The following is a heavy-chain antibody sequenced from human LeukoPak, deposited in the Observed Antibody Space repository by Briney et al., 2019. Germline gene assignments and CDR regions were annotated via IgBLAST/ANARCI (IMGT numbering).Heavy chain of an antibody. CDR3: AKDYYDSSGYYFGTLGSGNAFDI. CDR2: ISWNSGRI. J-gene: IGHJ3*02. CDR1: GFTFDDYA. Sequence: GGSLRLSCAASGFTFDDYAMHWVRQAPGKGLEGVSGISWNSGRIGYADSVKGRFTISRDNAKNSLYLQMNSLRAEDTALYYCAKDYYDSSGYYFGTLGSGNAFDIWGQGTMVTVSS. V-gene: IGHV3-9*01. D-gene: IGHD3-22*01.